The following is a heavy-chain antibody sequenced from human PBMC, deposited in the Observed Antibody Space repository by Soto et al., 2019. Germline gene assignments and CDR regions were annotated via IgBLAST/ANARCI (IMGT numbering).Heavy chain of an antibody. CDR1: GRTVSGKKY. J-gene: IGHJ3*01. Sequence: DVQLVESGGGLIQPGGSLRLSCAAFGRTVSGKKYMAWVRQAPGKGLEWVSGLYDVDGTYYSDSVKGRFTTSGDSSKTIVYLQMDSLIPDDTAVYYCASWHLQEHAYDVCGQGTTVTVSS. CDR2: LYDVDGT. V-gene: IGHV3-53*01. CDR3: ASWHLQEHAYDV. D-gene: IGHD4-4*01.